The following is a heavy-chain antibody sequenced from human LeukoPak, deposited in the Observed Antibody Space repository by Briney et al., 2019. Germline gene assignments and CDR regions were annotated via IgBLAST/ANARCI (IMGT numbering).Heavy chain of an antibody. CDR3: ARPHSLGGSFYVFDY. J-gene: IGHJ4*02. Sequence: GASVKVSCKASGYTFTNYGISWVGQAPGQGLEWVGWVSTYNGNTDYAQRVQGRVAMTTDTSTNTAYMDLRSLRPDDTAVYYCARPHSLGGSFYVFDYWGQGTLITVSS. CDR1: GYTFTNYG. V-gene: IGHV1-18*01. CDR2: VSTYNGNT. D-gene: IGHD1-26*01.